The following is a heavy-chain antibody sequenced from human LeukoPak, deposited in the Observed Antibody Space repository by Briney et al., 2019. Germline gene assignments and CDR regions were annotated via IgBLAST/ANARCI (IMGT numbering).Heavy chain of an antibody. Sequence: SETLSLTCTVSGGSISSYYWSWIRQPPGKGLEWIGYIYYSGSTNYNPSLKSRVTISVDTSKNQFSLKLSSVTAADTAVYYCAREGCSSTSCYDGGDAFDIWGQGAMVTVSS. V-gene: IGHV4-59*01. CDR2: IYYSGST. D-gene: IGHD2-2*01. CDR3: AREGCSSTSCYDGGDAFDI. J-gene: IGHJ3*02. CDR1: GGSISSYY.